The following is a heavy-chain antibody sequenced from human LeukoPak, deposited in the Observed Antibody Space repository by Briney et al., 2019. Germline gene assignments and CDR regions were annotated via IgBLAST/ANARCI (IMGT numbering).Heavy chain of an antibody. CDR1: GYTLTELS. V-gene: IGHV1-24*01. CDR2: FDPEDGET. D-gene: IGHD3-22*01. Sequence: ASVKVSCKVSGYTLTELSMHWVRQAPGKGLEWMGGFDPEDGETIYAQKFQGRVTMTEDTSTDTAYMELSSLRSEDTAVYYCATPVPWGYDSSDYYPLDYWGQGTLVTVSS. CDR3: ATPVPWGYDSSDYYPLDY. J-gene: IGHJ4*02.